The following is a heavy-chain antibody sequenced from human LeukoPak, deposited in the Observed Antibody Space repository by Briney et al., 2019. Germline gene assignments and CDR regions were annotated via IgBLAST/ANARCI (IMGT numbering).Heavy chain of an antibody. V-gene: IGHV1-18*01. CDR2: ISAYNGNT. Sequence: GASVKVSCKASGYTFTSYGISWVRQAPGQGLEWMGWISAYNGNTNYAQKLQGRVTMTTDTSTSTAYMELRSLRSDDTAVYYCARALGVYCSGGSCYGDYWGQGTLVTVSS. CDR3: ARALGVYCSGGSCYGDY. D-gene: IGHD2-15*01. J-gene: IGHJ4*02. CDR1: GYTFTSYG.